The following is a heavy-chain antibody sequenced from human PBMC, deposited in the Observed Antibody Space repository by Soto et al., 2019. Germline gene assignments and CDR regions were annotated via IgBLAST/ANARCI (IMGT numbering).Heavy chain of an antibody. CDR3: ARDLYSSSWYWFDP. CDR1: GYTFTSYG. V-gene: IGHV1-18*01. J-gene: IGHJ5*02. CDR2: ISAYNGNT. D-gene: IGHD6-13*01. Sequence: ASVKVSCKASGYTFTSYGISWVRQAPGQGLEWMGWISAYNGNTNYAQKLQGRVTMTTDTSTSTACMELRSLRSDDTAVYYCARDLYSSSWYWFDPWGQGTLVTVSS.